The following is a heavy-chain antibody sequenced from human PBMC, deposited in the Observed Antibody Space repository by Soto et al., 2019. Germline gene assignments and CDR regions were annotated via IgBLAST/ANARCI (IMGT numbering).Heavy chain of an antibody. CDR3: ARGSLAAAGIPYGMDV. V-gene: IGHV3-74*01. Sequence: PGGSLGLSCAASGFTFSSYWMHWVRQAPGKGLVWVSRINSDGSSTSYADSVKGRFTISRDNAKNTLYLQMNSLRAEDTAVYYCARGSLAAAGIPYGMDVWGQGTTVTVSS. J-gene: IGHJ6*02. D-gene: IGHD6-13*01. CDR1: GFTFSSYW. CDR2: INSDGSST.